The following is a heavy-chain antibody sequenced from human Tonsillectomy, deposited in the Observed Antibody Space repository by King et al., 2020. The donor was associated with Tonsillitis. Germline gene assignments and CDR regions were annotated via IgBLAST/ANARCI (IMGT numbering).Heavy chain of an antibody. Sequence: VQLVESGGGLVKPGGSLRLSCAASGFTFSSYSMNWVRQSPGKGLEWVSSISSSSSYIYYADSVKGRFAISRDNAKHSLYLKRNSLRAEDTAVYYCARDCSGGSCYPYYYGMDVWGQGTTVTVSS. D-gene: IGHD2-15*01. V-gene: IGHV3-21*01. CDR3: ARDCSGGSCYPYYYGMDV. CDR1: GFTFSSYS. J-gene: IGHJ6*02. CDR2: ISSSSSYI.